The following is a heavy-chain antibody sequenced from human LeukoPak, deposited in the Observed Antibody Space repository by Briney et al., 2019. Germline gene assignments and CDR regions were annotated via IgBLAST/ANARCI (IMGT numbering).Heavy chain of an antibody. CDR3: ARSSSGWYAD. J-gene: IGHJ4*02. CDR1: GYSISSGYY. Sequence: PSETLSLTCTVSGYSISSGYYWGWIRQPPGKGLEWIGNIYHSGSTYYNPSLKSRVTISLDTSKNQFSLNLSSVTAADTAVYYCARSSSGWYADWGQGTQVTVSS. V-gene: IGHV4-38-2*02. D-gene: IGHD6-19*01. CDR2: IYHSGST.